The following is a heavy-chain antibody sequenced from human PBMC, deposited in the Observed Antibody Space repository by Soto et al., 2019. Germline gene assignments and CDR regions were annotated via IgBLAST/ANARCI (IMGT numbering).Heavy chain of an antibody. V-gene: IGHV3-23*01. CDR1: GFTFSSYA. Sequence: EVQLLESGGGLVQPGGSLRLSCAASGFTFSSYAMSWVRQAPGKGLEWVSPISGSGDSTYYADSVKGRFSISRDNSKNTLFLQMHSLRAEDTAIYYCAKHSGYYLSYYYYYYIDVWGKGTTVTVSS. D-gene: IGHD5-12*01. J-gene: IGHJ6*03. CDR3: AKHSGYYLSYYYYYYIDV. CDR2: ISGSGDST.